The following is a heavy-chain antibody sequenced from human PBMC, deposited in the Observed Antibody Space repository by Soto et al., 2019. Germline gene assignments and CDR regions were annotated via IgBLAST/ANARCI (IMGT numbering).Heavy chain of an antibody. J-gene: IGHJ5*02. CDR1: GFSLTTRGVG. CDR3: AHRTTTVTWWFAP. V-gene: IGHV2-5*02. CDR2: IYWGDDT. D-gene: IGHD4-17*01. Sequence: QITLKESGPPLVKPTQTRTLTCTFSGFSLTTRGVGVGWIRQPPGKPLEWLALIYWGDDTRYSPSLKSRLAITQHTYKNQVVLTMSNIEPADTGTYFCAHRTTTVTWWFAPWGQGPLVTVSS.